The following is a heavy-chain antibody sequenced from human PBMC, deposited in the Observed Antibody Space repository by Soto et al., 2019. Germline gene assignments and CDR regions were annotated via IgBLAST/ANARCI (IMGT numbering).Heavy chain of an antibody. D-gene: IGHD3-3*01. CDR1: GGSFSGYY. CDR3: ARRDVRFLEWSLDV. CDR2: INHSGST. V-gene: IGHV4-34*01. Sequence: SETLSLTCAVYGGSFSGYYWSWIRQPPGKGLEWIGEINHSGSTNYNPSLKSRVTISVDTSKNQFSLKLSSVTAADTAVYYCARRDVRFLEWSLDVWGQGTMVTV. J-gene: IGHJ6*02.